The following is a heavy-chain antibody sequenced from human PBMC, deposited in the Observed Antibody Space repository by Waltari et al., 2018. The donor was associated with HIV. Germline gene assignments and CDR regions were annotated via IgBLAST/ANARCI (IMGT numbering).Heavy chain of an antibody. CDR3: ARDRTRYYFDS. CDR1: GFRFSRFR. D-gene: IGHD6-6*01. Sequence: EVQLVESGGGLVQLGGSLRLSCTASGFRFSRFRRDSVRQALGKGLEWVSYISTSSSAIFYADSVKGRFTISRDTAKNSLYLQMNSLRAEDTAVYYCARDRTRYYFDSWGQGTLVTVSS. CDR2: ISTSSSAI. V-gene: IGHV3-48*01. J-gene: IGHJ4*02.